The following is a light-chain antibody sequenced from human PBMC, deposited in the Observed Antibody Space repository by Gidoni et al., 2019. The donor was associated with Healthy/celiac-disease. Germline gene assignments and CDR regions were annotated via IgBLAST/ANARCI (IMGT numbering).Light chain of an antibody. CDR3: QQSYSTPRGS. CDR2: AAS. Sequence: DIQMTQSQSSLSASVGDRVTITCRARQSISSYLNWYQQKPGKAPKLLIYAASSLQSGVPSRFSGSGSGTDFTLTISSLQPEDFATYYCQQSYSTPRGSFGQGTKLEIK. J-gene: IGKJ2*04. V-gene: IGKV1-39*01. CDR1: QSISSY.